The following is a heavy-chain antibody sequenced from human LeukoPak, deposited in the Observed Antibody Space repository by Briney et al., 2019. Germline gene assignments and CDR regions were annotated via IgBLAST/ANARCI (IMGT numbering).Heavy chain of an antibody. CDR2: IYPGDSDT. V-gene: IGHV5-51*01. CDR1: GDSFTSW. CDR3: EEQGTGPFDI. J-gene: IGHJ3*02. D-gene: IGHD1-14*01. Sequence: GESLKISCKGSGDSFTSWIGWVRQMPGKGLEWMGIIYPGDSDTRYSPSFQGQVTISADKSISTAYLQWSSLKASDTAMYYCEEQGTGPFDIWGQGTMVTVSS.